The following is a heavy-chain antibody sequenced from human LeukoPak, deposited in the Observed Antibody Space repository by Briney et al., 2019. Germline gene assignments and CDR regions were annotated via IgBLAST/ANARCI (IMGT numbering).Heavy chain of an antibody. CDR3: ARESIVVVPAATDYYYYYMDV. CDR2: ISSSSTI. D-gene: IGHD2-2*01. Sequence: GGSLRLSCAASGFTFSSYSMNWVRQAPGKGLEWVSYISSSSTIYYADSVKGRFTISRDNAKNSLYLQMNSLRAEDTAVYYCARESIVVVPAATDYYYYYMDVWGKGTTVTVSS. J-gene: IGHJ6*03. CDR1: GFTFSSYS. V-gene: IGHV3-48*04.